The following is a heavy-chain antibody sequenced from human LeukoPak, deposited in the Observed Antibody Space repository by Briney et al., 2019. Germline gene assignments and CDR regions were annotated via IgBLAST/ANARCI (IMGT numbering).Heavy chain of an antibody. Sequence: SETLSLTCAVYGGSFSGSYWSWIRQPPGKGLEWIGEINHSGSSNYNPSLKSRVTISVDTSKNQFSLKLSSVTAADTAVYYCARELLWFGELVEGWGQGTLVSVSS. V-gene: IGHV4-34*01. J-gene: IGHJ4*02. CDR2: INHSGSS. CDR3: ARELLWFGELVEG. CDR1: GGSFSGSY. D-gene: IGHD3-10*01.